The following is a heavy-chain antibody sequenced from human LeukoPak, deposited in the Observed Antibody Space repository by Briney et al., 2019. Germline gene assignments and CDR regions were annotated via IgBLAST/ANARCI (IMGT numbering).Heavy chain of an antibody. CDR1: GFTVSSNY. CDR3: ARVGSGSHYWYFDL. V-gene: IGHV3-53*01. Sequence: GGSLRLSCAASGFTVSSNYMSWVRQAPEKGLEWVSVIYSGGSTYYADSVKGRFTISRDNSKNTLYLQMNSLRAEDTAVYYCARVGSGSHYWYFDLWGRGTLVTVSS. CDR2: IYSGGST. D-gene: IGHD5-12*01. J-gene: IGHJ2*01.